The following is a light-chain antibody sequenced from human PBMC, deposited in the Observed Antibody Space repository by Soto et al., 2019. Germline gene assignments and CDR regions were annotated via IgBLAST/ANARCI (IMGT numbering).Light chain of an antibody. V-gene: IGLV2-14*03. CDR3: NSYTTSNTCV. CDR1: SSDIGAHNF. Sequence: QSALTQPASVSGSPGQAITVSCSGTSSDIGAHNFVSWYQQHPGKAPKLIIYEVINRPSGVSDRFSGSKSGNTASLTISGLQSEDEADHYCNSYTTSNTCVFGSGTKVTVL. J-gene: IGLJ1*01. CDR2: EVI.